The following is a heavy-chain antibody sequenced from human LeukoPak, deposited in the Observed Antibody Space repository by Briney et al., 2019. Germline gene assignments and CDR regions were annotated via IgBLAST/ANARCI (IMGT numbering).Heavy chain of an antibody. CDR3: ARRGYCSSTSCSEGELGY. D-gene: IGHD2-2*01. V-gene: IGHV5-51*01. J-gene: IGHJ4*02. CDR2: IYPGDSDT. Sequence: GESLQISCKGSGYSFTSYWIGWVRQMPGKGLEWMGIIYPGDSDTRYSPSFQGQVTIPADKSISTAYLQWSSLKASDTAMYYCARRGYCSSTSCSEGELGYWGQGTLVTVSS. CDR1: GYSFTSYW.